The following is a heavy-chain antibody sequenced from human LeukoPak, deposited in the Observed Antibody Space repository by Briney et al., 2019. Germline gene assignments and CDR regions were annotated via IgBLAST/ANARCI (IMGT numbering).Heavy chain of an antibody. CDR1: GFTFGDHV. J-gene: IGHJ4*02. V-gene: IGHV3-43*02. Sequence: GGSLRLSCAASGFTFGDHVMYWIRQPPGRGLEWVPLINGDGTGAKYADSVRGRVTISRDNSKNSLYLEMNSLRTEDTALYYCAKGQRSGTYYNAFDYVGQGTLVTVSS. CDR2: INGDGTGA. CDR3: AKGQRSGTYYNAFDY. D-gene: IGHD3-10*01.